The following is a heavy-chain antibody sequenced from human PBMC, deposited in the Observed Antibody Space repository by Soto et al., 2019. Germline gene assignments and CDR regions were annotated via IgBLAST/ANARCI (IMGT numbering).Heavy chain of an antibody. Sequence: QVQLVQSGAEVKKPGCSVKVSCKASGGVFRNYAINWVRQAPGQGLEWMGGIIPVFGTADYPQKFQGRVTITADESTTTAYLELTRLKTEDTAVYFCARDRWGSYSFDSWGQGTLVTVAS. J-gene: IGHJ5*01. CDR2: IIPVFGTA. CDR1: GGVFRNYA. V-gene: IGHV1-69*01. CDR3: ARDRWGSYSFDS. D-gene: IGHD1-26*01.